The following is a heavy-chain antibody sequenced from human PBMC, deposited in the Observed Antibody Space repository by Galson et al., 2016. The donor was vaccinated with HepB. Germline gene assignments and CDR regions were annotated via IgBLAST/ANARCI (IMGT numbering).Heavy chain of an antibody. CDR3: ARGLRWSGFFKIYFYYGMDV. J-gene: IGHJ6*02. D-gene: IGHD3-3*01. V-gene: IGHV3-30*14. CDR1: GFTFSSHS. CDR2: ISHDGGNH. Sequence: SLRLSCAASGFTFSSHSMHWARQAPGKGLEWVAVISHDGGNHFYADSVKGRFTISRDNSKNTLHLQMNRLKPDDTAVYFCARGLRWSGFFKIYFYYGMDVWGQGTTVTVSS.